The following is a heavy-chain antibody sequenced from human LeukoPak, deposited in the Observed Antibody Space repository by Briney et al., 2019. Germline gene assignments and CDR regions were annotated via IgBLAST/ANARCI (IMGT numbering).Heavy chain of an antibody. CDR2: ISWNSGTI. D-gene: IGHD3-9*01. CDR3: SKDTRDILTGYYNTAFDY. Sequence: GGSLRLSCAASGFTFDDYAMHWVRQAPGKGLEWVSGISWNSGTIGYADSVKGRFTISRDNGKKSLFLQMNSLRAEDTALYYCSKDTRDILTGYYNTAFDYWGQGTLVTVSS. J-gene: IGHJ4*02. V-gene: IGHV3-9*01. CDR1: GFTFDDYA.